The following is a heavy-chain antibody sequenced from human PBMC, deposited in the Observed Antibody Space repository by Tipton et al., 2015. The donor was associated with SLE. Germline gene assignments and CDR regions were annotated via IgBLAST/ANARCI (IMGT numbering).Heavy chain of an antibody. J-gene: IGHJ4*02. CDR1: GYSFTGYY. CDR3: ARDVKEGIEY. D-gene: IGHD2/OR15-2a*01. V-gene: IGHV1-18*04. Sequence: QLVQSGPEVKKPGASVKVSCKASGYSFTGYYMHWVRRAPGQGLEWMGWISGYNGDTNYAQKFRGRVTMTTDTSTTTAYMEVRSLRSDDTAVYYCARDVKEGIEYWGQGTLVTVSS. CDR2: ISGYNGDT.